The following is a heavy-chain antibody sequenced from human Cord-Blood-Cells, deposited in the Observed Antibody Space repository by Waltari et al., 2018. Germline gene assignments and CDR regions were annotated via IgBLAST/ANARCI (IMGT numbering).Heavy chain of an antibody. D-gene: IGHD6-6*01. Sequence: QVQLVESGGGVVQPGGSLRPSCVASGFTFSSNGMHWVRHAPCKGLGWVAFIRYDGSNKYYADSVKGRFTISRDNSKNTLYLQMNSLRAEDTAVYYCAKGGSSSFDYWGQGTLVTVSS. CDR1: GFTFSSNG. CDR3: AKGGSSSFDY. CDR2: IRYDGSNK. J-gene: IGHJ4*02. V-gene: IGHV3-30*02.